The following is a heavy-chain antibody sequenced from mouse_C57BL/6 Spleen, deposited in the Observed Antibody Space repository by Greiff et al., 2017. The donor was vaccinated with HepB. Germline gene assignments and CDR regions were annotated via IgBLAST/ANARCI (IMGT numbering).Heavy chain of an antibody. CDR1: GYSITSGYY. V-gene: IGHV3-6*01. CDR2: ISYDGSN. Sequence: EVKVEESGPGLVKPSQSLSLTCSVTGYSITSGYYWNWIRQFPGNKLEWMGYISYDGSNNYNPSLKNRISITRDTSKNQFFLKLNSVTTEDTATYYCATLYYYGSSYWYFDVWGTGTTVTVSS. J-gene: IGHJ1*03. CDR3: ATLYYYGSSYWYFDV. D-gene: IGHD1-1*01.